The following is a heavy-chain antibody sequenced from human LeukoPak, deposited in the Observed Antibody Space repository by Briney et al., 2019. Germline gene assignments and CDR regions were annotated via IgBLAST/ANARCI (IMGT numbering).Heavy chain of an antibody. V-gene: IGHV4-31*03. CDR3: ARGAHSYDFWSGSLYYYGMDV. CDR1: GVSISSGGYY. Sequence: SETLSLTCTVSGVSISSGGYYWGWIRQHPGKGLEWIGYIYYSGSTYYNPSLKSRVTISVDTSKNQFSLKLSSVTAADTAVYYCARGAHSYDFWSGSLYYYGMDVWGQGTTVTVSS. J-gene: IGHJ6*02. CDR2: IYYSGST. D-gene: IGHD3-3*01.